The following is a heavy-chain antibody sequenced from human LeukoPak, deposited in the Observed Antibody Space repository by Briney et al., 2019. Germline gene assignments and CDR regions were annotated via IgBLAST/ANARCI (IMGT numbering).Heavy chain of an antibody. Sequence: QTGGSLRLSCAASGFTFSSYAMSWVRQAPGKGLEWVSAISGSGGSTYYADSVKGRFTISRDNSKNTLYLQMNSLRAEDTAVYYCAKVRQQLVHVGWFDPWGQGTLVTVSS. CDR3: AKVRQQLVHVGWFDP. CDR2: ISGSGGST. CDR1: GFTFSSYA. J-gene: IGHJ5*02. V-gene: IGHV3-23*01. D-gene: IGHD6-13*01.